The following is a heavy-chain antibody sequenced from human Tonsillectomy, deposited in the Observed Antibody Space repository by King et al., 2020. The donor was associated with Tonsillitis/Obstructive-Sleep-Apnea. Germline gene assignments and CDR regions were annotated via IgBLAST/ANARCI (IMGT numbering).Heavy chain of an antibody. J-gene: IGHJ6*04. D-gene: IGHD3-10*01. CDR1: GFTFSSYW. V-gene: IGHV3-74*01. CDR2: INSDGSST. CDR3: ARGVGTMVQGVTPGGMDV. Sequence: VQLVESGGGLVQPGGSLRLSCAASGFTFSSYWMHWVRHVPGKGLVWVSRINSDGSSTRYADSVKGRFTISRDNAKNTLYLQMNSLVAEDTAVYYCARGVGTMVQGVTPGGMDVWGKGTTVTVSS.